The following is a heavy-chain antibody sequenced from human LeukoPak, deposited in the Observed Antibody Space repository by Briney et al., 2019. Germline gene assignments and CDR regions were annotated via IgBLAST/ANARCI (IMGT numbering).Heavy chain of an antibody. CDR3: AKNADGDYFDY. V-gene: IGHV3-30*18. Sequence: GGSLRLSCTASGFTFSSYGMHWVRQAPGKGLEWVAVISYDGSNKYYADSVKGRFTISRDNSKNTLYLQMNSLRAEDTAVYYCAKNADGDYFDYWGQGTLVTVSS. D-gene: IGHD4-17*01. CDR2: ISYDGSNK. J-gene: IGHJ4*02. CDR1: GFTFSSYG.